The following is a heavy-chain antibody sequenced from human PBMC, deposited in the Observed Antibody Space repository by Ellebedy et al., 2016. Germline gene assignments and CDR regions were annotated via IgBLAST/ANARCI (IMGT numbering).Heavy chain of an antibody. CDR2: IRSSISTI. V-gene: IGHV3-48*01. CDR1: GFTFSSYS. J-gene: IGHJ5*02. D-gene: IGHD2-15*01. CDR3: ARGVGSGWFDP. Sequence: GESLKISCAASGFTFSSYSMNWVRQAPGKGLEWVSNIRSSISTIHYADSVKGRFTISRDNSKNTLYLQMNSLIAEDTAVYYCARGVGSGWFDPWGQGTLVTVSS.